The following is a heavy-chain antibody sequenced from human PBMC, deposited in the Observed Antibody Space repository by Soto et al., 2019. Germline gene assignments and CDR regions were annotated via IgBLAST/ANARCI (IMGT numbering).Heavy chain of an antibody. CDR1: GFTFSTDT. CDR3: ARFFGSGFDY. J-gene: IGHJ4*02. D-gene: IGHD6-19*01. Sequence: EVQLVESGGGLVQPGGSLRLSCVASGFTFSTDTMNWVRQAPGKGLEWVAHISTSGATRYYADSVKGRFTISRDNAKTSLFLQMDSLRNEDTAVYYCARFFGSGFDYWGQGTPVTVSS. V-gene: IGHV3-48*02. CDR2: ISTSGATR.